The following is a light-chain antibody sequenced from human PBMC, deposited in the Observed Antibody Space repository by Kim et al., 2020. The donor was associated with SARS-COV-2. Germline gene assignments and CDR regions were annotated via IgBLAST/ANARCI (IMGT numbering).Light chain of an antibody. J-gene: IGLJ3*02. V-gene: IGLV2-8*01. CDR2: EVS. CDR1: NTDVAGYNY. Sequence: QSALTQPPSASGSPGQSVTISCTGTNTDVAGYNYVSWYQQHPGKVPKLMIYEVSERPSGVPDRFSGSQSGNTASLTVSGLQADDEADYYCSSYAGSNNSRVFGGGTQLTVL. CDR3: SSYAGSNNSRV.